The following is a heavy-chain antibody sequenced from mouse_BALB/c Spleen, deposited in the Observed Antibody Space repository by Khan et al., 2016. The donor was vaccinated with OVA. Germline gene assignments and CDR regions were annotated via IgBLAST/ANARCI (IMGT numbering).Heavy chain of an antibody. J-gene: IGHJ2*01. CDR2: ISGDSNTI. V-gene: IGHV5-17*02. CDR1: GFTFNSYG. Sequence: EVELVESGGGLVQPGRSQKLSCAASGFTFNSYGMHWVRQAPEKGLEWVAYISGDSNTIYSADTVKGRFTISRDNPKTTLFLQMTSLMSADTAMYYWATCYGYGYYFDYWGPGTTLTVS. CDR3: ATCYGYGYYFDY. D-gene: IGHD2-2*01.